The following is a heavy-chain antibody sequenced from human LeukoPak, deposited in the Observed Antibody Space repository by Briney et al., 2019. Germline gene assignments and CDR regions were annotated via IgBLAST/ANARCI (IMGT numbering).Heavy chain of an antibody. D-gene: IGHD3-10*01. CDR3: ARDPWPYGSGYDAFDI. CDR1: GYTFTSYD. V-gene: IGHV1-8*03. Sequence: ASVKVSCKASGYTFTSYDINWVRQATGQGLEWMGWMNPNSGNTGYAQKFQGRVTITRNTSISTAYMELSSLRSEDTAVYYCARDPWPYGSGYDAFDIWGRGTMVTVSS. J-gene: IGHJ3*02. CDR2: MNPNSGNT.